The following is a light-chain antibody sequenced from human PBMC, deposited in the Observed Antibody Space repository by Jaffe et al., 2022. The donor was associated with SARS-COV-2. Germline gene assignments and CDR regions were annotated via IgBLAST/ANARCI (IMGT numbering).Light chain of an antibody. CDR1: QSVSSY. Sequence: EIVLTQSPASLSLSPGERATLSCRASQSVSSYLAWYQQKPGQAPRLLIFDASNRATGIPARFSGSGSGTDFTLTISRLEPEDFAVYYCQQRSSWPPYTFGQGTKVEIK. J-gene: IGKJ2*01. V-gene: IGKV3-11*01. CDR2: DAS. CDR3: QQRSSWPPYT.